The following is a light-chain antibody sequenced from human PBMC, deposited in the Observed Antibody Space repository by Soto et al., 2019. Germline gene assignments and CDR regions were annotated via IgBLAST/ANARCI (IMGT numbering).Light chain of an antibody. CDR3: HQYGTSPQT. V-gene: IGKV3-20*01. J-gene: IGKJ1*01. CDR1: QSVSDTH. CDR2: DAS. Sequence: EIVLTQSPGALSLSPGESATLSCRASQSVSDTHVAWYQQRPGQAPRLLIYDASRRDIGVPDRFIGSGSATDFTLTISGLEPEDFAVYFCHQYGTSPQTFGQGTKVDLK.